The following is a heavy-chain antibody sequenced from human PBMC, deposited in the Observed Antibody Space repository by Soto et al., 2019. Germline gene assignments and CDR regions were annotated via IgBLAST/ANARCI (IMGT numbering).Heavy chain of an antibody. D-gene: IGHD3-22*01. CDR3: AKAPAHYYDSSGYYLG. V-gene: IGHV3-30*18. CDR2: ISYDGSNK. CDR1: GFTFSSYG. J-gene: IGHJ4*02. Sequence: PGGSLRLSCAASGFTFSSYGMHWVRQAPGKGLEWVAVISYDGSNKYYADSVKGRFTISRDNSKNTLYLQMNSLRAEDTAVYYCAKAPAHYYDSSGYYLGWGQGTLVTVSS.